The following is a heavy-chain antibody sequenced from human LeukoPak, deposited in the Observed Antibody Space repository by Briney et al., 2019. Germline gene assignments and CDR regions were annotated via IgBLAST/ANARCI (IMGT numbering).Heavy chain of an antibody. V-gene: IGHV4-59*01. D-gene: IGHD6-13*01. CDR3: ARVEAAAVDY. CDR1: GGSINTYY. J-gene: IGHJ4*02. Sequence: PSETLSLTCTVSGGSINTYYWSWIRQPPGKGLEWIGYMYYNGNANYNPSLKSRVTISLDTSKNQFSLKLSSVTAADTAVYYCARVEAAAVDYWGQGTLVTVSS. CDR2: MYYNGNA.